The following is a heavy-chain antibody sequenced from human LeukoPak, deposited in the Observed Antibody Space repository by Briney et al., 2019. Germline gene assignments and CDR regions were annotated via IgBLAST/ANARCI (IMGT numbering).Heavy chain of an antibody. CDR3: ARSSYSSSSGGYYYYYMDV. V-gene: IGHV1-69*05. CDR2: IIPIFGTA. Sequence: SVKLSCTASGGTFSSYAISWVRQAPGQGLEWMGGIIPIFGTANYAQNFKGRVTITTDESTTTAYMDLSSLRSEDTAVYYCARSSYSSSSGGYYYYYMDVWGKGTTVTVSS. D-gene: IGHD6-6*01. J-gene: IGHJ6*03. CDR1: GGTFSSYA.